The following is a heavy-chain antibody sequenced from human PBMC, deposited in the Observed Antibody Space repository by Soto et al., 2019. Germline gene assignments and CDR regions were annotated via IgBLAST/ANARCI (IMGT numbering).Heavy chain of an antibody. J-gene: IGHJ6*02. CDR1: GYTFTSYY. V-gene: IGHV1-46*01. CDR3: ARVRYCSGGSCRNYYYYGMDV. D-gene: IGHD2-15*01. CDR2: INPSGGST. Sequence: GASVKVSCKASGYTFTSYYMHWVRQAPGQGLEWMGIINPSGGSTSYAQKFQGRVTMTRDTSTSTVYMELSSLRSEDTAVYYCARVRYCSGGSCRNYYYYGMDVWGQGTTVTVSS.